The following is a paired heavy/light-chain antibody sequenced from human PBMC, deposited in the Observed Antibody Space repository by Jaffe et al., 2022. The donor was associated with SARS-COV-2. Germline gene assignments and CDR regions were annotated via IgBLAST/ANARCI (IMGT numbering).Heavy chain of an antibody. CDR1: GFTFSSYA. Sequence: EVHLLESGGGLVQPGGSLRLSCAASGFTFSSYAMSWVRQAPGKVLEWVSTITRSAGSTYYADSVKGRFTISRDDSGNTLFLQMNSLRAEDTAVYYCVKRYFDWLSHADSWGRGTLVTVSS. V-gene: IGHV3-23*01. CDR2: ITRSAGST. D-gene: IGHD3-9*01. J-gene: IGHJ5*01. CDR3: VKRYFDWLSHADS.
Light chain of an antibody. CDR1: QSVLYRSNNKNY. CDR3: HQYYSTPLT. J-gene: IGKJ2*01. Sequence: DIVMTQSPDSLAVSLGERATINCKSSQSVLYRSNNKNYLAWYQQKPGQPPKLLIYWASTRESGVPDRFSGSGSGTDFTLTISSLQAEDVAVYYCHQYYSTPLTFGQGTKLEIK. V-gene: IGKV4-1*01. CDR2: WAS.